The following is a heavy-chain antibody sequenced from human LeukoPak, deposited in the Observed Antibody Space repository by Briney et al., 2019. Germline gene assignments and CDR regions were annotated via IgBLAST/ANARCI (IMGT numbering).Heavy chain of an antibody. J-gene: IGHJ4*02. CDR3: ARGSMTTVVTAYFDY. Sequence: SETLSLTCTVSGGSISSGGYYWSWLRQHPGKGLEWIGYIYYSGSTYYNPSLKSRVTISVDTSKNQFPLKLSSVTAADTAVYYCARGSMTTVVTAYFDYWGQGTLVTVSS. CDR1: GGSISSGGYY. CDR2: IYYSGST. V-gene: IGHV4-31*03. D-gene: IGHD4-23*01.